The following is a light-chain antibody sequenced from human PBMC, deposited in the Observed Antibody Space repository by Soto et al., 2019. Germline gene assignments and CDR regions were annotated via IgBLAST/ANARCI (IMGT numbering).Light chain of an antibody. CDR3: NSYTTSATYV. V-gene: IGLV2-14*01. CDR2: EVS. J-gene: IGLJ1*01. Sequence: QAVVTQPASVSGSPGQSITISCTGTISDIGAYNRVSWYQQHPGKAPKLMIFEVSNRPSGVSNRFSGSKSGNTASLTISGLQAEDEADYYCNSYTTSATYVFGTGTKVTVL. CDR1: ISDIGAYNR.